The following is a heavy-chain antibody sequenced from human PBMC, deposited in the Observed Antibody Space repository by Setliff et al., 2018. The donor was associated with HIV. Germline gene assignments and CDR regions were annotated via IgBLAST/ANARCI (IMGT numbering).Heavy chain of an antibody. D-gene: IGHD3-22*01. V-gene: IGHV4-31*01. J-gene: IGHJ4*02. CDR3: ARALYDSSPSFDY. CDR2: IHYTGTT. Sequence: ASETLSLTCTVSGGSISDYYWNWFRQYPGKGLEWIGYIHYTGTTNQNPSLRSLITISLDTSKNQFSLKLTSVTAADTAVYYCARALYDSSPSFDYWGQGTLVTVSS. CDR1: GGSISDYY.